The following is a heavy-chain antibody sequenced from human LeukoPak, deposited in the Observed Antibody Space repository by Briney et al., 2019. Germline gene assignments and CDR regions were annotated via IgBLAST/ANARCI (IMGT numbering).Heavy chain of an antibody. V-gene: IGHV1-18*01. Sequence: ASVKVSCKASGYTFTTYGISWVRQAPGQGLEWMGWISAYNNNTNYAQKLQGRVTMTTDTSTSTAYMELRSLRSDDTAVYYCARGEAAAGLEDYWGQGTLVTVSS. D-gene: IGHD6-13*01. CDR2: ISAYNNNT. CDR3: ARGEAAAGLEDY. CDR1: GYTFTTYG. J-gene: IGHJ4*02.